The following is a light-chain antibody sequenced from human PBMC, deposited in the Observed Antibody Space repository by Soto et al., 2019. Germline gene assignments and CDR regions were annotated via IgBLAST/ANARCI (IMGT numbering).Light chain of an antibody. V-gene: IGKV1-5*03. CDR2: KAS. CDR3: QQYNSYPLT. Sequence: DIQMTQSPSTLSASVGDRVTITCRASQSISSWLAWYQQKPGKAPKLLICKASSLESGVPSRSSGSGPGTEFTLTISSLQPDGFATYYCQQYNSYPLTFGVGTKVEIK. CDR1: QSISSW. J-gene: IGKJ4*01.